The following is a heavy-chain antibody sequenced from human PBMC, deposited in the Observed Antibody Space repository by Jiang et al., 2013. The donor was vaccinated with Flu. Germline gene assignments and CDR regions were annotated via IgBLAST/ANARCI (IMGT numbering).Heavy chain of an antibody. Sequence: GLVKPSGTLSLTCAVSGGSMSSSNWWSWVRQTPGKGLQWIGEIYFSGSTNYSPSLKSRVTMSVDRSKKEFSLRLTSVTAADTAVYYCARLGREVGHWWFDVWGQGTLVTVSS. D-gene: IGHD3-16*01. CDR3: ARLGREVGHWWFDV. CDR1: GGSMSSSNW. CDR2: IYFSGST. J-gene: IGHJ5*02. V-gene: IGHV4-4*02.